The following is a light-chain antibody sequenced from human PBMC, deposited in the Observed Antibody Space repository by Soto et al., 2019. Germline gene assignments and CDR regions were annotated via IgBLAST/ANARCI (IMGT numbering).Light chain of an antibody. CDR1: QSLSSSY. V-gene: IGKV3-20*01. CDR2: GAS. CDR3: QQYGSSPPYT. J-gene: IGKJ2*01. Sequence: EIVLTQSPGTLSLSPGERATLSCRASQSLSSSYLVWYQQKPGQAPSLLIYGASSRATGIPDRFSGSGSGTDFTLTISRLEPEDFAVYYCQQYGSSPPYTFGQGTKLEIK.